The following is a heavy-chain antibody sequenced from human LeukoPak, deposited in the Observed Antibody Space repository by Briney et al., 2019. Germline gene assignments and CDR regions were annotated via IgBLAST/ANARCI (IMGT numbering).Heavy chain of an antibody. J-gene: IGHJ4*02. Sequence: ASVKVSCKASGYTFTSYYMHWVRQAPGQGLEWMGIINPSGGSTSYAQKFQGRVTITADKSTSTAYMELSSLRSEDTAVYYCARHDETGYSSSWYEYWGQGTLVTVSS. CDR3: ARHDETGYSSSWYEY. CDR1: GYTFTSYY. V-gene: IGHV1-46*01. D-gene: IGHD6-13*01. CDR2: INPSGGST.